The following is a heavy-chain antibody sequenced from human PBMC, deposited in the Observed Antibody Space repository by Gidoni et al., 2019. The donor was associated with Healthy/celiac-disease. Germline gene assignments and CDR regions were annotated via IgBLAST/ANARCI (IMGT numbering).Heavy chain of an antibody. D-gene: IGHD1-26*01. CDR1: GFTFSSYG. J-gene: IGHJ4*02. CDR3: AKASRSGGDFDY. Sequence: QVQLVESGGGVVQHGRSMRLSCAASGFTFSSYGMHWVRQAPGKGLEWVAVISYDGSNKYYADSVKGRFTISRDNSKNTLYLQMNSLRAEDTAVYYCAKASRSGGDFDYWGQGTLVTVSS. CDR2: ISYDGSNK. V-gene: IGHV3-30*18.